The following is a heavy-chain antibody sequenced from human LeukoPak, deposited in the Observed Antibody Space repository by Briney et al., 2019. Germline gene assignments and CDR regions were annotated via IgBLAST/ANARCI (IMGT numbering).Heavy chain of an antibody. J-gene: IGHJ4*02. CDR2: ISVYNDNT. V-gene: IGHV1-18*01. D-gene: IGHD5-24*01. Sequence: GASAKVSCKASGYIFTSYGIAWVRQAPGQGLEWMGWISVYNDNTNYAQKLQGRVTMTTDTSTSTAYMELRSLRSDDTAVYYCARVDGYHSFDYWGQGALVTVSS. CDR3: ARVDGYHSFDY. CDR1: GYIFTSYG.